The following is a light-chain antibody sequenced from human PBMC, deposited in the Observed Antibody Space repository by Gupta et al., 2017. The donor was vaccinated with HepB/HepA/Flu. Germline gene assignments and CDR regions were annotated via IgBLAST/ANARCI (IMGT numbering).Light chain of an antibody. CDR2: EVT. Sequence: QSALTPPPSASGSPAQSVTIPCTGTSSDVGGYNYVSWYHQHPGKAPKLMIYEVTKRPSGVPDRFSGSKSGNTASLTVSGLQAEDEADYYCSSYAGSNNYVFGTGTKVTVL. V-gene: IGLV2-8*01. CDR3: SSYAGSNNYV. J-gene: IGLJ1*01. CDR1: SSDVGGYNY.